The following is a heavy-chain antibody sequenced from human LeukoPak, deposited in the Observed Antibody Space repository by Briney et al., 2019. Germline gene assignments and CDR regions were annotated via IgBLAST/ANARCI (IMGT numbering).Heavy chain of an antibody. Sequence: SETLSLTCAVYGGSFSGYYWSWIRQPPGKGLEWIGEINHSGSTNYNPSLKSRVTISVETSKNQFSLKLSSATAADTAVYYCARGFIYYDFWSGYYSRFDPWGQGTLVTVSS. CDR1: GGSFSGYY. CDR3: ARGFIYYDFWSGYYSRFDP. CDR2: INHSGST. J-gene: IGHJ5*02. V-gene: IGHV4-34*01. D-gene: IGHD3-3*01.